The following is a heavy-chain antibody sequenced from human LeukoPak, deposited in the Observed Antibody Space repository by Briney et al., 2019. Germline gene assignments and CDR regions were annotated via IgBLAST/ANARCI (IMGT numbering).Heavy chain of an antibody. CDR3: ARDRGWDSSGWYGYDY. D-gene: IGHD6-19*01. V-gene: IGHV4-61*02. CDR2: IYTSGST. Sequence: SQTLSLTCTVSGGSISSGSYYWSWIRQPAGKGLEWIGRIYTSGSTYYNPSLKSRVTISVDTSKNQFFLKLSSVTAADTAVYYCARDRGWDSSGWYGYDYWGQGTLVTVSS. CDR1: GGSISSGSYY. J-gene: IGHJ4*02.